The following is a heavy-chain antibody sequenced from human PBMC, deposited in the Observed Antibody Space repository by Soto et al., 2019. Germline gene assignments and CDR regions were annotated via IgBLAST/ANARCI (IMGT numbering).Heavy chain of an antibody. CDR3: ARSWFGHQVHWFDS. CDR2: IYHTGNA. D-gene: IGHD3-16*01. V-gene: IGHV4-39*01. CDR1: GDSISNSRFY. J-gene: IGHJ5*01. Sequence: SETLSLTCSVSGDSISNSRFYWAWIRQPPGEGLEWIGSIYHTGNAYYNPSLKSRITINPDTSKNQFSLHLNSVTLEDTAVYYCARSWFGHQVHWFDSWGQGTLVTVSS.